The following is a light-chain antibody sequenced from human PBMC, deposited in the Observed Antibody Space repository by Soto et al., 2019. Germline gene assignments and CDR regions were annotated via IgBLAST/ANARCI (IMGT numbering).Light chain of an antibody. V-gene: IGKV3-20*01. CDR1: QSVARD. Sequence: EIVLTQSPGTLSLSPGETATLSCRASQSVARDLTWYQHKPGQAPRLLISRASTGATGIPDRFSGSGSGTDFTLTINRREPEDSAVYSCQQHLVSMYIFGQGTKLEIK. J-gene: IGKJ2*01. CDR3: QQHLVSMYI. CDR2: RAS.